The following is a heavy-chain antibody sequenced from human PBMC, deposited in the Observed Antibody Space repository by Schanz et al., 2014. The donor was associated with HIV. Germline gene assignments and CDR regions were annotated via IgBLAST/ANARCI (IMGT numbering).Heavy chain of an antibody. Sequence: MQLVESGGGLVQPGGALRLSCAVSGFTISSNYMSWVRQAPGKGLEWVALIWYDGSKKYYADSVKGRFTISRDNSKNTLFLQMNSLRAEDTAVYYCARDREIGQHYYYDNSGHSMDVWGQGTTVSVS. D-gene: IGHD3-22*01. V-gene: IGHV3-33*08. CDR2: IWYDGSKK. J-gene: IGHJ6*02. CDR1: GFTISSNY. CDR3: ARDREIGQHYYYDNSGHSMDV.